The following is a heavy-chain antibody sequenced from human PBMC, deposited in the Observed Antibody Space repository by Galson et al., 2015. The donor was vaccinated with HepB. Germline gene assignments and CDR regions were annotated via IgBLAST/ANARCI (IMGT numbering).Heavy chain of an antibody. D-gene: IGHD2/OR15-2a*01. CDR1: GGIFRSNA. CDR2: IIAIFGTT. Sequence: SVKVSCKASGGIFRSNAISWVRQAPGQGLEWMGGIIAIFGTTNFAQNFQGRVTITADESTTTVFMEMSSLKSEDTAVYYCARHNGCHLKGFLDYWGQGTLITVSS. V-gene: IGHV1-69*13. J-gene: IGHJ4*02. CDR3: ARHNGCHLKGFLDY.